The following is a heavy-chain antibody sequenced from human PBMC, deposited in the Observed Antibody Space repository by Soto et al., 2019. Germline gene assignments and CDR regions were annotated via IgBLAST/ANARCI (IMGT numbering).Heavy chain of an antibody. CDR1: GYSFDTYW. CDR3: ARKSQAAGAFDI. D-gene: IGHD6-13*01. CDR2: IYPGDSDT. V-gene: IGHV5-51*01. Sequence: ESLKISCKGSGYSFDTYWIGWVRQMPGKGLEWMGIIYPGDSDTRYSPSFQGQATISADKSISTAYLQWSSLKASDTAMYYCARKSQAAGAFDIWGQGTMVTVSS. J-gene: IGHJ3*02.